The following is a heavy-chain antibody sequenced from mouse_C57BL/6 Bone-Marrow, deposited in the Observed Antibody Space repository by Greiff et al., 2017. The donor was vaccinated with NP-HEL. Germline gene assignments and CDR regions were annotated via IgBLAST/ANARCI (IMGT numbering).Heavy chain of an antibody. CDR2: IYPSDSET. J-gene: IGHJ2*01. Sequence: QVQLQQPGAELVRPGSSVKLSCKASGYTFTSYWMDWVKQRPGQGLEWIGNIYPSDSETHYNQKFKDKATLTVDKSSSTAYMQLSSLTSEDSAVYYCARFAYDDGYYEGYFDYWGQGTTLTVSS. CDR1: GYTFTSYW. D-gene: IGHD2-3*01. V-gene: IGHV1-61*01. CDR3: ARFAYDDGYYEGYFDY.